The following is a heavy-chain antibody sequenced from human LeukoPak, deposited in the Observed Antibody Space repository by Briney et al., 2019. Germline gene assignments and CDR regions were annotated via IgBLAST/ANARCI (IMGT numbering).Heavy chain of an antibody. V-gene: IGHV3-64*05. D-gene: IGHD6-6*01. CDR3: AIAASLSG. CDR1: GFTFSIYP. Sequence: GGSLRLSCSASGFTFSIYPVLWVRQAPGKGLEFVSAITSNGGRTYYAASVKGRLTISNDNAKDTLFTQISSLGAQDTALYCFAIAASLSGWGQATLVTVSS. CDR2: ITSNGGRT. J-gene: IGHJ4*02.